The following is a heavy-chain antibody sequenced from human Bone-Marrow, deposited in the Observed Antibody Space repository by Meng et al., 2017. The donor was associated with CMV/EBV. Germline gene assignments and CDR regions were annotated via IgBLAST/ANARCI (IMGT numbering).Heavy chain of an antibody. Sequence: ASVKVSCKASGYTFTGYYMHWVRQAPGQGLEWMGWINPNSGGTNYAQKFQGRVTMTRDTSISTAYMELSRLRPDDTAVYYCARGTAMAYGMDVWGQGPTVTVYS. CDR3: ARGTAMAYGMDV. D-gene: IGHD5-18*01. CDR1: GYTFTGYY. J-gene: IGHJ6*02. V-gene: IGHV1-2*02. CDR2: INPNSGGT.